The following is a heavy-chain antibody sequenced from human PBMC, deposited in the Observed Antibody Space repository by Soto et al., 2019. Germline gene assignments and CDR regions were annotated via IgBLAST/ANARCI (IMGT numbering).Heavy chain of an antibody. CDR1: GFIISTSW. Sequence: EVQLVESGGGLVQPGGSLRLSCAASGFIISTSWMTWVRQAPGKGLEWVANIKDDGSEIYYVASVRGRFTISRDNARSTLYLQMNNLRAEDTAHYYCVRDHDLYVRHFRNWGQGTLVTVSS. CDR3: VRDHDLYVRHFRN. V-gene: IGHV3-7*01. D-gene: IGHD1-1*01. J-gene: IGHJ1*01. CDR2: IKDDGSEI.